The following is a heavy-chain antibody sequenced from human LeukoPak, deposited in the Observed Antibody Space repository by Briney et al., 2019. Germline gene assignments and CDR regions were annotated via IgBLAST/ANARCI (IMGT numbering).Heavy chain of an antibody. Sequence: GGSLRLSCAASGFTFSSYSMNWVRQAPGKGLEWLSYISTSSTTIYYADSVKGRFTISRDNAKNSLYLQMNSLRAEDTAVYYCARDKYYYDSRGGGYYFDYWGQGTLVTVSS. D-gene: IGHD3-22*01. CDR2: ISTSSTTI. V-gene: IGHV3-48*01. J-gene: IGHJ4*02. CDR3: ARDKYYYDSRGGGYYFDY. CDR1: GFTFSSYS.